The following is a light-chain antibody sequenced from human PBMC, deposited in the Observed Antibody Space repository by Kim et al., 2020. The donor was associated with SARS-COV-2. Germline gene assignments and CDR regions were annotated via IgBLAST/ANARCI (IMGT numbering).Light chain of an antibody. CDR1: QSVSTW. CDR2: DAS. V-gene: IGKV1-5*01. J-gene: IGKJ1*01. CDR3: QQDNTYATWT. Sequence: SVGDRVTITCRASQSVSTWLAWYQQKPGKAPKVLIYDASSLHSGVPSRFSGSGSGTEFTLTISSLQPDDFATYYCQQDNTYATWTFGQGTKVDIK.